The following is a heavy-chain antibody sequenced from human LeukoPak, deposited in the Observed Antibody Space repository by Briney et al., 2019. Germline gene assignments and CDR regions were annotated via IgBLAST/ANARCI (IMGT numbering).Heavy chain of an antibody. Sequence: GSLRLSCAASGFTFSNFAMSWVRQAAGKGLEWVSGITARADSTYYADSVKGRVTISRDNSKNTLFLQLSSLRAEDAAVYYCARDLDSSGYYHVVDSWGQGALVTVSS. J-gene: IGHJ4*02. D-gene: IGHD3-22*01. V-gene: IGHV3-23*01. CDR3: ARDLDSSGYYHVVDS. CDR2: ITARADST. CDR1: GFTFSNFA.